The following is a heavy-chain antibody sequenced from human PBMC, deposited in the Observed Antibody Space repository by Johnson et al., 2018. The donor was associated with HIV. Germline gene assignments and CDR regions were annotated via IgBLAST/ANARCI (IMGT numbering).Heavy chain of an antibody. CDR1: GFTFSDYY. CDR2: ISGSGGST. D-gene: IGHD5-18*01. J-gene: IGHJ3*02. Sequence: VQLVESGGGVVQPGRSLRLSCAASGFTFSDYYMSWVRQAPGKGLAWVSAISGSGGSTYYADSVKGRFTISRDNSKNTLYLQMNSLRAEDTAVYYCAKERGYSYGRGAFDIWGQGTMVTVSS. CDR3: AKERGYSYGRGAFDI. V-gene: IGHV3-23*04.